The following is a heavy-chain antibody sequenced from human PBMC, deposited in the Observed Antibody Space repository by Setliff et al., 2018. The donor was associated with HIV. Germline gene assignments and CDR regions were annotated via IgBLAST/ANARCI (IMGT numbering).Heavy chain of an antibody. Sequence: SETLSLTCTVSGGSTSGYYWSWVRQPPGKGLEWIGYIFYSGNTNYNPSLRSRVTISVDTSQNQFFLRLTSVSAADTGLYFCARHSPVTTEDYMDVWGKGTTVTVSS. CDR1: GGSTSGYY. CDR2: IFYSGNT. J-gene: IGHJ6*03. V-gene: IGHV4-59*08. D-gene: IGHD4-17*01. CDR3: ARHSPVTTEDYMDV.